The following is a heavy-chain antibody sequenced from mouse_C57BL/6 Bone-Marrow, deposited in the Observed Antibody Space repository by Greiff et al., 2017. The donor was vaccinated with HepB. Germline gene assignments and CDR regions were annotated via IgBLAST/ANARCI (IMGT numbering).Heavy chain of an antibody. V-gene: IGHV1-7*01. CDR2: INPSSGYT. CDR3: AREDYYGSSYVGNYAMDY. J-gene: IGHJ4*01. CDR1: GYTFTSYW. D-gene: IGHD1-1*01. Sequence: QVQLQQSGAELAKPGASVKLSCKASGYTFTSYWMHWVKQRPGQGLEWIGYINPSSGYTKYNQKFKDKATLTADKSASTAYMQLNSLTYEDSAVYYCAREDYYGSSYVGNYAMDYWGQGTSVTVSS.